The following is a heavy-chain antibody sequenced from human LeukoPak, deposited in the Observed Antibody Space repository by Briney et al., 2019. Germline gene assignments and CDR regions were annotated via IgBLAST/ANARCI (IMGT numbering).Heavy chain of an antibody. D-gene: IGHD6-13*01. J-gene: IGHJ4*02. CDR3: ARRTAAETIDY. Sequence: PSETLSLTCTVSGGSISSSSYYWGWIRQPPGKGLEWIATLYYSGITYYNPSLKSRVAISADTSKNHFSLKLNSVTAADTAVYYCARRTAAETIDYWGQGTLVTVSS. CDR2: LYYSGIT. CDR1: GGSISSSSYY. V-gene: IGHV4-39*02.